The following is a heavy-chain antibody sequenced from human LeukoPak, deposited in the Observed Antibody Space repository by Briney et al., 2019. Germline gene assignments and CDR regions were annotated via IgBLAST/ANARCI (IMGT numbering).Heavy chain of an antibody. D-gene: IGHD1-26*01. CDR3: AKDFDSGSYPYYMDV. J-gene: IGHJ6*03. V-gene: IGHV3-23*01. CDR1: GFTFSSYG. Sequence: GGSLRLSCAASGFTFSSYGMSWVRQAPGKGLEWVSAISASGGNTYYADSVKGRFTISRDNSKNTLYLQMISLRAEDTALYYCAKDFDSGSYPYYMDVWGKGTTVTVSS. CDR2: ISASGGNT.